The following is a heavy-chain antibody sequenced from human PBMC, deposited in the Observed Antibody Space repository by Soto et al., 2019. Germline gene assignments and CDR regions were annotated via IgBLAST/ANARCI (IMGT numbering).Heavy chain of an antibody. CDR2: IWYDGSNK. J-gene: IGHJ6*02. Sequence: GGSLRLSCAASGFTFSSYGMHWVRQAPGKGLEWVAVIWYDGSNKYYADSVKGRFTISRDNSKNTLYLQMNSLRAEDTAVYYCARDSSAATVYGMDVWGQGTTVTVSS. CDR1: GFTFSSYG. V-gene: IGHV3-33*01. CDR3: ARDSSAATVYGMDV. D-gene: IGHD5-18*01.